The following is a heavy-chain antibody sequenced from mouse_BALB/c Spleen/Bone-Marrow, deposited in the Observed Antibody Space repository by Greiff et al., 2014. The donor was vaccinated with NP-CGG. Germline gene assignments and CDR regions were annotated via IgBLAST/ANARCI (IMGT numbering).Heavy chain of an antibody. V-gene: IGHV2-9*02. CDR2: IWADGST. CDR3: ARITTATGAMDY. CDR1: GFSLTNYG. D-gene: IGHD1-2*01. Sequence: VQGVESGPGLVAPSQSLSITCTVSGFSLTNYGVHWVRQPPGKGLEWLGVIWADGSTNYNSALMSRLSIGKDNSKSQVFFKMNSLQTDDTAMYYCARITTATGAMDYWGQGTSVTVSS. J-gene: IGHJ4*01.